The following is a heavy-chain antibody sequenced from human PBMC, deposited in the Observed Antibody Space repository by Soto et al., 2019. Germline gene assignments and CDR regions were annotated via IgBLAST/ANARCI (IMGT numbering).Heavy chain of an antibody. D-gene: IGHD2-2*01. CDR3: ARGNRRYLGYCSSTSCPYYFDY. Sequence: PSETLSLTCAVYGGSFSGYYWSWIRQPPGKGLEWIGEINHSGSTNYNPSLKSRVTISVDTSKNQFSLKLSSVTAADTAVYYCARGNRRYLGYCSSTSCPYYFDYWGQGTLVTVPS. CDR2: INHSGST. J-gene: IGHJ4*02. V-gene: IGHV4-34*01. CDR1: GGSFSGYY.